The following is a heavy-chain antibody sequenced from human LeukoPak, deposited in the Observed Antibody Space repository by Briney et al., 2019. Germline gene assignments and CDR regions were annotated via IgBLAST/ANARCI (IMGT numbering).Heavy chain of an antibody. J-gene: IGHJ4*02. CDR1: GYTFTGYA. Sequence: ASVKVSCKASGYTFTGYAMNWVRQAPGQGLGWMGWINTNTGNPTYAQGFTGRFVFSLDTSVSTAYLQISGLKAEDTAVYYCARGLSDYYYDSSGYPLWGQGTLVTVSS. D-gene: IGHD3-22*01. CDR2: INTNTGNP. CDR3: ARGLSDYYYDSSGYPL. V-gene: IGHV7-4-1*02.